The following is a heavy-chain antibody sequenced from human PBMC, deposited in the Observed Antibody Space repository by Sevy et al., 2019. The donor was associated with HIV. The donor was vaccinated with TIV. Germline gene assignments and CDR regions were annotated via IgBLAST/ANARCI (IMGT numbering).Heavy chain of an antibody. CDR2: IYYNGHI. Sequence: SETLSLTCTVSGGSITSLYWNWIRQPPGKGLEWIANIYYNGHINYNPPLKSRVTFPLDTSKNQFSLRLSSVTAADTAMYYCAGENAWGRGYSWGQGTLVTVSS. CDR3: AGENAWGRGYS. CDR1: GGSITSLY. J-gene: IGHJ4*02. V-gene: IGHV4-59*08. D-gene: IGHD1-26*01.